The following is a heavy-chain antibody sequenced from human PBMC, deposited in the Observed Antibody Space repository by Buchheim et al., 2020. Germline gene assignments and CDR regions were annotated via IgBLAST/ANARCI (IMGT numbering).Heavy chain of an antibody. Sequence: QVQLQESGPGLVKPSQTLSLTCTVSGGSISSGGYYWSWIRQHPGKGLEWIGYIYYSGSTYYNPSLQSRVTISVDTYKNQFSLKLSSVTAADTAVYYCARIALAVTAIFPFFDYWGQGTL. CDR2: IYYSGST. CDR3: ARIALAVTAIFPFFDY. CDR1: GGSISSGGYY. D-gene: IGHD2-21*02. J-gene: IGHJ4*02. V-gene: IGHV4-31*03.